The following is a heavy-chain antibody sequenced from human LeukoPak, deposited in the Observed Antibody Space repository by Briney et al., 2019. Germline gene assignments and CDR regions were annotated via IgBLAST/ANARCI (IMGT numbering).Heavy chain of an antibody. V-gene: IGHV1-18*01. D-gene: IGHD2-21*02. CDR2: ISVYNGNT. CDR3: ARAYCGGDCPIDY. J-gene: IGHJ4*02. CDR1: VYTFTSYG. Sequence: ASVKVSCKPSVYTFTSYGISWVRQAPGQGLEWMGWISVYNGNTNYVQKLQRRVTMTTDTSTSRAYMELRSLRSDDTAVYYCARAYCGGDCPIDYWGQGALVTVSS.